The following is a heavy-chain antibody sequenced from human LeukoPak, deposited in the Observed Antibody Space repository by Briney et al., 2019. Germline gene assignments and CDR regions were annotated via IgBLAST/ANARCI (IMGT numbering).Heavy chain of an antibody. CDR3: ARENEVLVVPAILDY. V-gene: IGHV3-30*03. D-gene: IGHD2-2*01. J-gene: IGHJ4*02. CDR2: ISYDGSNK. CDR1: GFTFSSYG. Sequence: PGGSLRLSCAASGFTFSSYGMHWVRQAPGKGLEWVAVISYDGSNKYYADSVKGRFTISRDNSKNTLYPQMNSLRAEDTAVYYCARENEVLVVPAILDYWGQGTLVTVSS.